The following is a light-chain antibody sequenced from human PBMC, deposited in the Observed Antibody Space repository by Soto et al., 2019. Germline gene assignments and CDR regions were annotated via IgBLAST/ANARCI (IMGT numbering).Light chain of an antibody. CDR2: DAS. CDR1: QSISSW. Sequence: DIQMTQSPSTLSASAGDRVTITCRASQSISSWLAWYQQKPGKAPELLIFDASSLESGVPSRFSGSGSGTEFTLTISSLQPDDFATYYCQQYNSYGFTFGPGTKVDIK. J-gene: IGKJ3*01. V-gene: IGKV1-5*01. CDR3: QQYNSYGFT.